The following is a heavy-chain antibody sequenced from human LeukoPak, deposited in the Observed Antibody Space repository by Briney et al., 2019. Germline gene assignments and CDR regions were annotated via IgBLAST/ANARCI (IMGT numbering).Heavy chain of an antibody. CDR2: INEDGSST. J-gene: IGHJ4*02. V-gene: IGHV3-74*01. CDR1: GYTFSRYW. D-gene: IGHD3-10*01. Sequence: GGSLRLSCAGSGYTFSRYWMQWVRQGPGKGLVWVSRINEDGSSTSYAESVRGRFTISRDNAKNTLYLQMNSLRAEDAAVYYCTTDTFGARDSWGQGTLVTVSS. CDR3: TTDTFGARDS.